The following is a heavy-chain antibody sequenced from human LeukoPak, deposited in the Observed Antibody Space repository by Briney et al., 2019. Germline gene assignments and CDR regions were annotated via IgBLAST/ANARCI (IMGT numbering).Heavy chain of an antibody. J-gene: IGHJ3*02. CDR3: ARGMYYYGSGSYYRVDSFDI. D-gene: IGHD3-10*01. CDR2: INSDGSST. CDR1: GFTFSRYW. Sequence: GESLKISCAASGFTFSRYWMHWVRQAPGKGLVWVSRINSDGSSTSYADSVKGRFTISRDNAKNTLYLQVNSLRAEDTAVYYCARGMYYYGSGSYYRVDSFDIWGQGTMVTVSS. V-gene: IGHV3-74*01.